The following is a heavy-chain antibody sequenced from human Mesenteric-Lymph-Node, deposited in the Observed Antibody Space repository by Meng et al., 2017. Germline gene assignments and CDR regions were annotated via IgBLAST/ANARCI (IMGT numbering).Heavy chain of an antibody. Sequence: ASVKVSCKASGYTFTSYAMHWVRQAPGQRLEWMGWINAGNGNTKYSQKFQGRVTITRDTSASTAYMELRSLRSDDTAVYYCARDIGEDYYGSGSYYKFHFDYWGQGTLVTVSS. V-gene: IGHV1-3*01. CDR3: ARDIGEDYYGSGSYYKFHFDY. CDR1: GYTFTSYA. CDR2: INAGNGNT. J-gene: IGHJ4*02. D-gene: IGHD3-10*01.